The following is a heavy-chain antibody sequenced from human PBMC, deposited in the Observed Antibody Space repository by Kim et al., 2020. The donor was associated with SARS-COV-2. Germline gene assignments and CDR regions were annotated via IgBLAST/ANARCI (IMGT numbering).Heavy chain of an antibody. CDR3: AKDLCDIVVVVAATLGTGFDY. V-gene: IGHV3-30*02. Sequence: FTISRDNSNNTLYLQMNSLRAEDTAVYYCAKDLCDIVVVVAATLGTGFDYWGQGTLVTVSS. J-gene: IGHJ4*02. D-gene: IGHD2-15*01.